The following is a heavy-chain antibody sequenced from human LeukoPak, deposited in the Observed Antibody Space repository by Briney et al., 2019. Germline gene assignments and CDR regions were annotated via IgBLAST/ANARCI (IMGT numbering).Heavy chain of an antibody. J-gene: IGHJ4*02. Sequence: GGSLRLSCAASGFTFSNYWMSWVRQAPGQGLEWVANISHDGSEKYYADSVKGGFTISRDNAMNSLYMQMNSLRAEDTAVYYCARVSRWGLNHNPHYWGQGTLVTVSS. CDR1: GFTFSNYW. V-gene: IGHV3-7*03. CDR2: ISHDGSEK. CDR3: ARVSRWGLNHNPHY. D-gene: IGHD7-27*01.